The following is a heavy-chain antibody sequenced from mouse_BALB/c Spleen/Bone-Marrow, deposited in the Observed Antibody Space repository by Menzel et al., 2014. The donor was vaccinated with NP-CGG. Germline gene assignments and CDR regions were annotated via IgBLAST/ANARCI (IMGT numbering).Heavy chain of an antibody. CDR1: GYTFTRYW. J-gene: IGHJ4*01. CDR2: INPSTGYT. Sequence: VQLQESGAELAKPGASVKMSCKASGYTFTRYWIHWVKPGPGQGLEWIGYINPSTGYTEYNQKFKDKATLTADKSSSTAYKQLSSLTSEDSAVYYYARGDYYGKGGAMDYWGQGTSVTVSS. D-gene: IGHD1-1*01. CDR3: ARGDYYGKGGAMDY. V-gene: IGHV1-7*01.